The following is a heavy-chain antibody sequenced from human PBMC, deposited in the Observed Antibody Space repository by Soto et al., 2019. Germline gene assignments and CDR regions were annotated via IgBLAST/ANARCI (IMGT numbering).Heavy chain of an antibody. CDR2: INAGNGNT. V-gene: IGHV1-3*01. CDR1: GYTFTSYA. J-gene: IGHJ6*01. Sequence: ASVKVSCKASGYTFTSYAMHWVRQAPGQRLEWMGWINAGNGNTKYSQKFQGRVTITRDKSASTAYMELSSLRSEDTAVYYCARGAGLNYGLMGMHVWGQGTTV. D-gene: IGHD1-7*01. CDR3: ARGAGLNYGLMGMHV.